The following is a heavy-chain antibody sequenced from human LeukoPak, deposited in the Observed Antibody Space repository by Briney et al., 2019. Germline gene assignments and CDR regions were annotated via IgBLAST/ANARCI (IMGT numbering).Heavy chain of an antibody. D-gene: IGHD3-10*01. J-gene: IGHJ5*02. CDR3: ARVGLGVGSGRKAGGLDP. CDR1: GFTLGDYA. V-gene: IGHV3-49*04. Sequence: PGGPLRLSCTACGFTLGDYAMSCARQAPGKGLEWVGFIRSKAYGGTTEYAASVKGRFTISRDDSKSIAYLQMNSLRAEDAAVYYCARVGLGVGSGRKAGGLDPWGQGTLVTVSS. CDR2: IRSKAYGGTT.